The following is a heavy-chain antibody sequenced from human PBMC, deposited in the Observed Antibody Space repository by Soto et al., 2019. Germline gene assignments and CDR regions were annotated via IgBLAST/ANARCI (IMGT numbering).Heavy chain of an antibody. CDR1: GGTFSSYA. V-gene: IGHV1-69*12. CDR3: ARWKFAFSPFNYYYYEMDV. CDR2: ISPIFGTT. Sequence: QVQLVQSGAEVKKPGSSVKVSCKASGGTFSSYAISWVRQAPGQGLEWMGGISPIFGTTNYAQKFQGRVTITADESTSTAYMKLSSLRSEDTAVYYCARWKFAFSPFNYYYYEMDVWGQGTTVTVSS. D-gene: IGHD1-1*01. J-gene: IGHJ6*02.